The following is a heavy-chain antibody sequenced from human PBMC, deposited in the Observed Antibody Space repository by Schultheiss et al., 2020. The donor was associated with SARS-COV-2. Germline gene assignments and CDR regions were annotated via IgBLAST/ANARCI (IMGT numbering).Heavy chain of an antibody. CDR2: ISYDGSNK. CDR1: GFTVSSNY. D-gene: IGHD6-13*01. J-gene: IGHJ4*02. Sequence: GGSLRLSCAASGFTVSSNYMSWVRQAPGKGLEWVAVISYDGSNKYYADSVKGRFTISRDNSKNTLYLQMNSLRAEDTAVYYCARDIAAAGIDYWGQGTLVTVSS. V-gene: IGHV3-30*03. CDR3: ARDIAAAGIDY.